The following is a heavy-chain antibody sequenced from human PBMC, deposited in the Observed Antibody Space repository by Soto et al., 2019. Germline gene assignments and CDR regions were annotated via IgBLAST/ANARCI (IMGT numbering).Heavy chain of an antibody. D-gene: IGHD6-13*01. CDR3: FSSTLRGYYYYGMDV. CDR1: GYTFTSYG. Sequence: GASVKVSCKASGYTFTSYGISWVRQAPGQGLEWMGWIIPIFGKANYAQKFQGRVTITADESTSTAYMELSSLRSEDTAVYYCFSSTLRGYYYYGMDVWGQGTTVTVSS. V-gene: IGHV1-69*13. CDR2: IIPIFGKA. J-gene: IGHJ6*02.